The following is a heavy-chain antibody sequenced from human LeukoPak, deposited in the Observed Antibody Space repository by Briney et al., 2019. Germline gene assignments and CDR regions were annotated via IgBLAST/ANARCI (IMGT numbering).Heavy chain of an antibody. J-gene: IGHJ4*02. CDR3: ARDGIFGAATGYFDY. CDR2: ISSNGGST. V-gene: IGHV3-64*01. CDR1: GFTFSSYA. Sequence: GGSLRLSCAASGFTFSSYAMHWVRQAPGKGLEYVSAISSNGGSTYYANSVKGRFTISRDNSKNTLYLQMGSLRAEDMAVYYCARDGIFGAATGYFDYWGQGTLVTVSS. D-gene: IGHD6-13*01.